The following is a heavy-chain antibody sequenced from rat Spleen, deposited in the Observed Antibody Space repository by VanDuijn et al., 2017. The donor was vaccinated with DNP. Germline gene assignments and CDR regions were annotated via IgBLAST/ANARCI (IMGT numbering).Heavy chain of an antibody. J-gene: IGHJ4*01. D-gene: IGHD1-2*01. V-gene: IGHV5-7*01. CDR2: ISYNGGRS. CDR3: ARHVSTTAGNYAMDA. Sequence: EVQLVESGGGLVQPGRSLKLSCEASGFSFSDSYMAWVRQAPTQGLEWVASISYNGGRSFYRDSVKGRFTISRDNARSTLYLQMDSLRSEETATYYCARHVSTTAGNYAMDAWGQGTSVTVSS. CDR1: GFSFSDSY.